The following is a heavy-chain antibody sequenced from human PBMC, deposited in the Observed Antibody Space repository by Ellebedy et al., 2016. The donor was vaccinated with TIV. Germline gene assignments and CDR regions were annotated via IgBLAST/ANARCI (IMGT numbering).Heavy chain of an antibody. D-gene: IGHD6-6*01. CDR2: IYYSGST. J-gene: IGHJ3*02. Sequence: SETLSLTXTVSGGSVSSGSYYWSWIRQPPGKGLEWIGYIYYSGSTNYNPSLKSRVTISVDTSKNQFSLKLSSVTAADTAVYYCATGSSGAVDAFDIWGQGTMVTVSS. V-gene: IGHV4-61*01. CDR1: GGSVSSGSYY. CDR3: ATGSSGAVDAFDI.